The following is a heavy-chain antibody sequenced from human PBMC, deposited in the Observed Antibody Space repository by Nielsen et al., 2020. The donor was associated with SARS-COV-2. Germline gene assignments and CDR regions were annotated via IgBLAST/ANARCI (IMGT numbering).Heavy chain of an antibody. V-gene: IGHV5-51*01. CDR1: GYSFTSYW. CDR3: ARSSSFDGMDV. CDR2: IYPGDSDT. J-gene: IGHJ6*02. D-gene: IGHD6-13*01. Sequence: GGSLRLSCEGSGYSFTSYWIGWVRQMPGKGLEWMGIIYPGDSDTRYSPSFQGQVTISADKSISTAYLQWSSLKASDTAMYYCARSSSFDGMDVWGQGTTVTVSS.